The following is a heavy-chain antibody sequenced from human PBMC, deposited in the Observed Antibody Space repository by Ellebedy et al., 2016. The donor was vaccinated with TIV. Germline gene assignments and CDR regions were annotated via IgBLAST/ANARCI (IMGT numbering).Heavy chain of an antibody. CDR1: GFTFSSYG. CDR2: ISSSSSYI. Sequence: GGSLRLXXAASGFTFSSYGMNWVRQAPGKGLEWVSFISSSSSYIYYADSVKGRFTISRDNSKNTLYLQMNSLRAEDTAVYYCARDLTMVRGVEVNYYYGMDVWGQGTTVTVSS. D-gene: IGHD3-10*01. V-gene: IGHV3-21*01. CDR3: ARDLTMVRGVEVNYYYGMDV. J-gene: IGHJ6*02.